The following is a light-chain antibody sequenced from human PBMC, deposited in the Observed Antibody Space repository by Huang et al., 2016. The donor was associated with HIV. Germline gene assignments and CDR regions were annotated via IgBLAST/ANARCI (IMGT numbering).Light chain of an antibody. V-gene: IGKV3-20*01. CDR1: QTVSNDY. CDR2: GAS. J-gene: IGKJ1*01. CDR3: QQYALSPWT. Sequence: EIVLTQSPGTLSLSPGQTLTLSCRASQTVSNDYLAWSQQKPGQSPRLLICGASTRAAGIPDRFSGSGSATDFILTVSRLEPEDSAVYYCQQYALSPWTFGHGTKVEI.